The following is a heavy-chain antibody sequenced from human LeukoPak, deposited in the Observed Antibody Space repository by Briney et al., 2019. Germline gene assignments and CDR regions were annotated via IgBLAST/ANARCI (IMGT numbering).Heavy chain of an antibody. CDR3: ARVPSHRVD. D-gene: IGHD2-2*01. V-gene: IGHV4-34*01. Sequence: SETLSLTCTVSGGSISSYYWSWIRQPPGKGLEWIGEINHSGSTNYNPSLKSRVTISVDTSKNQFSLKLSSVTAADTAVYYCARVPSHRVDWGQGTLVTVSS. J-gene: IGHJ4*02. CDR1: GGSISSYY. CDR2: INHSGST.